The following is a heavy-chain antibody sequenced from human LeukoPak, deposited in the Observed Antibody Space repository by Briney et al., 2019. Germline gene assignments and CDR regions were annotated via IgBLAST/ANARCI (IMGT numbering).Heavy chain of an antibody. D-gene: IGHD3-10*01. CDR3: ARAYYYGSGSYGLDY. Sequence: SETLSLTCTVSGGSISSYNWSWIRQPPGKGLEWIGYIYSSGSTNYNPSLKSRLTISVDASKNQCSLKLTSVTAADTAVYYCARAYYYGSGSYGLDYWGQGTLVTVSS. CDR2: IYSSGST. V-gene: IGHV4-59*01. J-gene: IGHJ4*02. CDR1: GGSISSYN.